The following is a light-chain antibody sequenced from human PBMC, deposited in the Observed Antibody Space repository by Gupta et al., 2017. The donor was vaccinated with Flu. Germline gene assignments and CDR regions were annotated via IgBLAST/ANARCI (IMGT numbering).Light chain of an antibody. V-gene: IGLV3-25*02. J-gene: IGLJ2*01. CDR2: NDT. CDR3: QYTDANTTYVL. CDR1: ILPTQY. Sequence: YGLTQPPSMSLSPGQTARITCSGQILPTQYTYWYQLKQGHEPVWGMSNDTERPSGINGRFFSYRTGNNFTSETSDVQAEEEAVDYCQYTDANTTYVLFGGGTKLTVL.